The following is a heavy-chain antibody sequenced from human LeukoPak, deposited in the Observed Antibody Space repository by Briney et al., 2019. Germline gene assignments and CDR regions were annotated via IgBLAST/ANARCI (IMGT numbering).Heavy chain of an antibody. V-gene: IGHV3-15*01. CDR1: GFTFSAYA. J-gene: IGHJ6*02. Sequence: GGSLRLSCEASGFTFSAYAMTWVRQAPGKGLEWVGRIKSKTDGGTTDYAAPVKGRFTISRDDSKNTLYLQMNSLKTEDTAVYYCTSATVTTNYGMDVWGQGTTVTVSS. CDR3: TSATVTTNYGMDV. CDR2: IKSKTDGGTT. D-gene: IGHD4-17*01.